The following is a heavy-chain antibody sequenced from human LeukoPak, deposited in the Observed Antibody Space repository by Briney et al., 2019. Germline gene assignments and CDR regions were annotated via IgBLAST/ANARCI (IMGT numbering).Heavy chain of an antibody. Sequence: ASVKVSCKASGYTFTSYAMHWVRQAPGQRLEWMGWINAGNGNTKYSQKFQGRVTITRDTSTSTVHMELSGLRSEDTAVYYCARGQEGFDYWGQGTLVTVSS. CDR3: ARGQEGFDY. CDR2: INAGNGNT. V-gene: IGHV1-3*01. CDR1: GYTFTSYA. J-gene: IGHJ4*02.